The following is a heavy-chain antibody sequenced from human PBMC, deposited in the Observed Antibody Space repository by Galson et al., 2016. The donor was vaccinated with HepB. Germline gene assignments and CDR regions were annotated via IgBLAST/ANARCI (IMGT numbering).Heavy chain of an antibody. CDR3: ARHSTTQTYIKRGRRTYYYSGLDV. CDR1: GYTFASYG. J-gene: IGHJ6*02. CDR2: INPYLSYT. D-gene: IGHD1-26*01. Sequence: SVKVSCKASGYTFASYGISWVRQAPGQGLEWMGWINPYLSYTNYAQKVQGRVTMTTDTSTSTAYMELRSLRPDDTAVYYCARHSTTQTYIKRGRRTYYYSGLDVWGQGTTVTGSS. V-gene: IGHV1-18*01.